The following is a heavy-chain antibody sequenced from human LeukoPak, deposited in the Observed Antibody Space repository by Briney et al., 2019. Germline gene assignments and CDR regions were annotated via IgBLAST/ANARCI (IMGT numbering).Heavy chain of an antibody. CDR3: ARELPREVTLDY. V-gene: IGHV3-74*01. CDR2: INTDGSGT. Sequence: GGSLRLSCAVSVFTFISYGMQRVRQAPGKGLAWVSRINTDGSGTAYADSVKGRFTISRDNAKNTLYLQMNSLRAEDTALYYCARELPREVTLDYWGQGTLVTVSS. CDR1: VFTFISYG. J-gene: IGHJ4*01. D-gene: IGHD2-21*02.